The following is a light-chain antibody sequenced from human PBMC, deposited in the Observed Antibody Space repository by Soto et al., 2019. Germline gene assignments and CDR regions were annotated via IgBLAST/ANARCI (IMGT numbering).Light chain of an antibody. CDR3: QQYGTSTYT. J-gene: IGKJ2*01. CDR1: QTISGNS. CDR2: GAA. Sequence: EIVLTQSPGTLSLSPGERATLSCRASQTISGNSLAWYQQKPGQSPRLIIYGAANRATGMTDRISGSGSGTDFTLTVSTLEPEDFAVYFCQQYGTSTYTFGQGTKLEI. V-gene: IGKV3-20*01.